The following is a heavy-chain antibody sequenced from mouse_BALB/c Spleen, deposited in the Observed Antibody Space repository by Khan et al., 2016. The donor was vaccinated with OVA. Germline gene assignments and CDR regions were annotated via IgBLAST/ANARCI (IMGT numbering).Heavy chain of an antibody. CDR1: GYIFTSYW. CDR3: ARAEPLYYVDY. CDR2: IYPGTDNT. D-gene: IGHD6-1*01. Sequence: QVQLKQSGAELVRPGASVKLSCKTSGYIFTSYWIHWVKQRSGQGLEWIARIYPGTDNTYYNEKLTDKATLTADTSSSTAYMQLSSLKYEASAVYFCARAEPLYYVDYWGQGTTVTVAS. V-gene: IGHV1S132*01. J-gene: IGHJ2*01.